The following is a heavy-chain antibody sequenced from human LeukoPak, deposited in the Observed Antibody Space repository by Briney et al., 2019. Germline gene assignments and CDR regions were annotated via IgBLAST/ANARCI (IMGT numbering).Heavy chain of an antibody. Sequence: GGSLRLSCAASGFTFSSYSMNWVRQAPGKGLEWVSSISSSSSYIYYADSVKGRFTISRDNAKNPLYLQMNSLRAEDTAVYYCARGLYDSSGVDYWGQGTLVTVSS. D-gene: IGHD3-22*01. V-gene: IGHV3-21*01. J-gene: IGHJ4*02. CDR2: ISSSSSYI. CDR1: GFTFSSYS. CDR3: ARGLYDSSGVDY.